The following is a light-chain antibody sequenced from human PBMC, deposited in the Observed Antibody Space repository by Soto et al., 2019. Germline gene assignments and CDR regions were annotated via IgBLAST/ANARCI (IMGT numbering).Light chain of an antibody. CDR1: QSIVTY. V-gene: IGKV1-39*01. Sequence: DIQMTQSPSSLSASVGDRVTINCRASQSIVTYLNWYQQKPGKAPKLMIYAASTLQRGVPSRFSGSGSGTDFTLTISSLQPEDFATYYCQQSYSSPRTFGQGTKVDI. CDR3: QQSYSSPRT. J-gene: IGKJ1*01. CDR2: AAS.